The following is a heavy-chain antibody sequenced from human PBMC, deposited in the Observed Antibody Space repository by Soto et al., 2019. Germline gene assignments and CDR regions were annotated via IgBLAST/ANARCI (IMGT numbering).Heavy chain of an antibody. V-gene: IGHV3-7*03. J-gene: IGHJ5*02. CDR1: GFILRNYW. CDR3: ARYRSLDP. D-gene: IGHD3-16*02. Sequence: GSLRLSCADSGFILRNYWMSWVRQAPGMGLQWVASIEEDGSEKYYVDPVKGRFTISRENAKNSLYLQMNSLRAEDTAVYYCARYRSLDPWGQGILVTVSS. CDR2: IEEDGSEK.